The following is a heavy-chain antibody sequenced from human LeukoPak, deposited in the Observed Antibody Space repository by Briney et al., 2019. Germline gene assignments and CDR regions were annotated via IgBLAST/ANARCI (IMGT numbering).Heavy chain of an antibody. CDR1: GFTFSTYG. CDR2: LRFDGSNK. J-gene: IGHJ4*02. D-gene: IGHD3-22*01. CDR3: AKYLSSGFLYYFDY. Sequence: GGSLRLSCGASGFTFSTYGMHWVRQAPGKGLEWVAFLRFDGSNKYYADSVKGRFTISRDNAKNSLYLQMNSLRAEDTAVYYCAKYLSSGFLYYFDYWGQGTLVTVSS. V-gene: IGHV3-30*02.